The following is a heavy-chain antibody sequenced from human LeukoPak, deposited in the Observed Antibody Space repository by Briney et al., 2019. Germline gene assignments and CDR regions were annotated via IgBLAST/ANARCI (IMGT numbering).Heavy chain of an antibody. CDR3: ARRIAVARGPADLWFDP. J-gene: IGHJ5*02. CDR2: IYYSGST. Sequence: KPSETLSLTCTVSGGSISSSSYYWGWIRQPPGKGLEWIGSIYYSGSTYYNPSLKSRVTISVDTSKNQFSLKLSSVTAADTAVYYCARRIAVARGPADLWFDPWGQGTLVTVSS. D-gene: IGHD6-19*01. CDR1: GGSISSSSYY. V-gene: IGHV4-39*01.